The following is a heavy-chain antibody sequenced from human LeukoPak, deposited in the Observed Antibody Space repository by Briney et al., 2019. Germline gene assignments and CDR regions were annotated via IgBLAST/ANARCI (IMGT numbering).Heavy chain of an antibody. D-gene: IGHD2-15*01. CDR3: ARLGYCTGGNCFYYFDY. J-gene: IGHJ4*02. Sequence: GESLKISCKGSGYSFTSHWIGWVRQMPGKGLEWMGIIYPGDSNTRYSPSFQGQVTISADKSIGTAYVQWTSLKASDTAVYYCARLGYCTGGNCFYYFDYWGQGTLVTVSS. CDR2: IYPGDSNT. V-gene: IGHV5-51*01. CDR1: GYSFTSHW.